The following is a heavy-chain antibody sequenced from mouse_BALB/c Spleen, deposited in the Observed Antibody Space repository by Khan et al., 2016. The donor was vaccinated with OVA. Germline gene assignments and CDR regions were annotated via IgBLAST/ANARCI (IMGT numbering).Heavy chain of an antibody. CDR1: GYTFTDYN. V-gene: IGHV1-18*01. Sequence: VRLQQSGPELVKPGASVKIPCKASGYTFTDYNLDWVKQSHGKSLEWIGNINPNNGGTIYNQKFKGKATLTFDKSSSTAYMELRSLTSEDTAVYYCVRGGYGAFAYWGHGTLVTVSA. CDR3: VRGGYGAFAY. D-gene: IGHD2-10*02. J-gene: IGHJ3*01. CDR2: INPNNGGT.